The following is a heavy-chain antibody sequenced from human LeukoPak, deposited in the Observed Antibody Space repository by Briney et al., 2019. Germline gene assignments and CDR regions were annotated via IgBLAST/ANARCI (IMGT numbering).Heavy chain of an antibody. D-gene: IGHD3-3*01. Sequence: PSETLSLTCTVSGGSISSHYWSWIRQPPGKGLEWIGYIYYSGSTNYNPSLKSRVIISVDTSKNQCSLKLRSVTAADTAVYYCARVRVVTIFGVVTRPYYYYMDVWGKGTTVTVSS. CDR1: GGSISSHY. V-gene: IGHV4-59*11. CDR3: ARVRVVTIFGVVTRPYYYYMDV. J-gene: IGHJ6*03. CDR2: IYYSGST.